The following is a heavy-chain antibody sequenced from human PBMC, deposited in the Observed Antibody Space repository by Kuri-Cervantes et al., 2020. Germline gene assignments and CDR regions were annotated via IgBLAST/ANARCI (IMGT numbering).Heavy chain of an antibody. CDR2: MNPNSGNT. Sequence: ASVKVSCKASGYTFTSYGISWVRQAPGQGLEWMGWMNPNSGNTGYAQKFQGRVTMTRNTSISTAYMELSSLRSEDTAVYYCARAPYNYYYDSSGQANDYWGQGTLVTVSS. V-gene: IGHV1-8*02. CDR1: GYTFTSYG. CDR3: ARAPYNYYYDSSGQANDY. D-gene: IGHD3-22*01. J-gene: IGHJ4*02.